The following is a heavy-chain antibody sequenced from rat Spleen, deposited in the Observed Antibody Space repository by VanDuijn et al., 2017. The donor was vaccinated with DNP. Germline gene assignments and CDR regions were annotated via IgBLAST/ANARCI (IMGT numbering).Heavy chain of an antibody. CDR1: GFTFSDYN. CDR3: VRWYNSGYYFDY. J-gene: IGHJ2*01. CDR2: ISYNGGTT. Sequence: EVQLVESGGGSAQPGRSLKLSCAASGFTFSDYNMAWVRQAPAKGLEWVAYISYNGGTTYYGDSVKGRFTISRDNAKSTLYLQMNSLRSEDMATYYCVRWYNSGYYFDYWGQGVMVTVSS. D-gene: IGHD4-3*01. V-gene: IGHV5-22*01.